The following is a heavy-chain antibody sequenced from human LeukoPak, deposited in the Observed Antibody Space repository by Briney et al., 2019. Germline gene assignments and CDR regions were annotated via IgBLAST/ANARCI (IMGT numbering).Heavy chain of an antibody. D-gene: IGHD2-8*02. CDR2: IKRDGSEK. Sequence: GGSLRLSCAASGFTFSSFWMSCVRQAPGRGREWVANIKRDGSEKYYVDSVKGRFTISRDNGKNSLYLQMDSLRAEDTAVYYCARATRTYWYGLIDYWGQGTLVTVSS. J-gene: IGHJ4*02. V-gene: IGHV3-7*01. CDR1: GFTFSSFW. CDR3: ARATRTYWYGLIDY.